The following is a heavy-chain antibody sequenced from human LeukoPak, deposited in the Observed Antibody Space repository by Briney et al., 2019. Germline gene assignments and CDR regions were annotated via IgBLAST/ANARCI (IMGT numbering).Heavy chain of an antibody. V-gene: IGHV3-74*01. CDR2: INGDGSST. CDR1: GFTFSSYW. Sequence: GGSLRLSCAASGFTFSSYWMHWVRQAPGKGLIWVSRINGDGSSTTYADSVKGRFTMPRDNAKNTLYLQMNSLRAEDTAVYYCARLAAAGRGHFDYWGQGTLITVSS. J-gene: IGHJ4*02. D-gene: IGHD6-13*01. CDR3: ARLAAAGRGHFDY.